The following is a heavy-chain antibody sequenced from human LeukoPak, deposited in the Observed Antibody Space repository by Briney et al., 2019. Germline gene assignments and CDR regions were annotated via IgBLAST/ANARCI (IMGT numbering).Heavy chain of an antibody. V-gene: IGHV4-59*01. CDR2: IYYSGST. CDR3: ARVFEDDSGLITPFDY. D-gene: IGHD3-22*01. Sequence: SETLSLTCTVSGGSISSYYWSWIRQPPGKGLKWIGYIYYSGSTNYNPSLKSRVTISVDTSKNQFSLKLSSATAADTAVYYCARVFEDDSGLITPFDYWGQGTLVTVSS. J-gene: IGHJ4*02. CDR1: GGSISSYY.